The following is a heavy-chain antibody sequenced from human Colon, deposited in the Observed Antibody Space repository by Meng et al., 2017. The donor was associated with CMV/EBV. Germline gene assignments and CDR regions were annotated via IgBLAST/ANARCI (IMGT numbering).Heavy chain of an antibody. Sequence: GGSLRLSCKGSGYSFTSYWIGWVRQMPGKGLEWIGVIYPDDSDTRYSPSFQGQVTISFDKSTTTAHLQWNSLTASDTAMYYCARLQKRTNCLDHWGQGTLVTVSS. J-gene: IGHJ5*02. CDR2: IYPDDSDT. V-gene: IGHV5-51*01. CDR3: ARLQKRTNCLDH. CDR1: GYSFTSYW.